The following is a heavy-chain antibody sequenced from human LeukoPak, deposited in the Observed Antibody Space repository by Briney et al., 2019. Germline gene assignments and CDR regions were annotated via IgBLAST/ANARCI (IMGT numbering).Heavy chain of an antibody. CDR1: GFTFSSYA. J-gene: IGHJ4*02. CDR3: ARDPTQYLRYGHFDY. Sequence: GGSLRLSCAASGFTFSSYAMHWVHQAPGKGLEWVAVISYDGSNKYYADSVKGRFTISRDNSKNTLYLQMNSLRAEDTAVYYCARDPTQYLRYGHFDYWGQGTLVTVSS. V-gene: IGHV3-30-3*01. D-gene: IGHD5/OR15-5a*01. CDR2: ISYDGSNK.